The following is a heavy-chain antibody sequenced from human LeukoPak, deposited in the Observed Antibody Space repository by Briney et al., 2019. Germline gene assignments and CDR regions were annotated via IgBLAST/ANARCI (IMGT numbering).Heavy chain of an antibody. J-gene: IGHJ4*02. CDR3: AKVTLPDYGEMSSHFDY. Sequence: PGGSLRLSCAASGFTFSSYAMSWVRQAPGKGLEWVSAISGSGGSTYYADSVKGRFTISRDNSKNTLYLQMNGLRAEDTAVYYCAKVTLPDYGEMSSHFDYWGQGTLVTVSS. V-gene: IGHV3-23*01. D-gene: IGHD4-17*01. CDR2: ISGSGGST. CDR1: GFTFSSYA.